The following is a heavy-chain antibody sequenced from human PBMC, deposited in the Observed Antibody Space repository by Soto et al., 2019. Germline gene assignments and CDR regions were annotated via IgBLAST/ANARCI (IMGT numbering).Heavy chain of an antibody. V-gene: IGHV4-31*03. D-gene: IGHD3-16*02. CDR1: GGSISSGGYY. CDR2: IYYSGST. J-gene: IGHJ3*02. Sequence: QVQLQESGPGLVKPSQTLSLTCTVSGGSISSGGYYWSWIRQHPGKGLEWIGYIYYSGSTYDNPSLQSRIIISVDTSMHQFFLKLSSVTAADTAVYYCARDRGMITFGGVIVREYGAFDIWGQGTMVTVSS. CDR3: ARDRGMITFGGVIVREYGAFDI.